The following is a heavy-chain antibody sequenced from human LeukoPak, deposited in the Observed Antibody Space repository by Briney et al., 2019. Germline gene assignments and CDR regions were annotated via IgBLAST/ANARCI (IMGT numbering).Heavy chain of an antibody. D-gene: IGHD6-13*01. J-gene: IGHJ4*02. V-gene: IGHV3-21*01. Sequence: GGSLRLSCAASGFTFSDYTMNWVRQAPGKGLEWVSSISSGGTYKYYADSVKGRFTISRDNSKNTLYLQMNSLRAEDTAVYYCARGGGSSWYPARNYFDYWGQGTLVTVSS. CDR3: ARGGGSSWYPARNYFDY. CDR1: GFTFSDYT. CDR2: ISSGGTYK.